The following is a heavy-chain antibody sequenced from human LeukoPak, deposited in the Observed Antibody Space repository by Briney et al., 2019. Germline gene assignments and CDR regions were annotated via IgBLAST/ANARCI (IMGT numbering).Heavy chain of an antibody. J-gene: IGHJ4*02. CDR3: ARDHAYRADY. CDR1: GFTFSTYA. V-gene: IGHV3-7*01. CDR2: INQDESKK. Sequence: PGGSLRLSCAASGFTFSTYAMHWVRQAPGKGLEWVANINQDESKKYYADSVKGRFTISRDNAKNSLYLQMSSLTAEDTAIYYCARDHAYRADYWGQGTLVTVSS. D-gene: IGHD2-2*01.